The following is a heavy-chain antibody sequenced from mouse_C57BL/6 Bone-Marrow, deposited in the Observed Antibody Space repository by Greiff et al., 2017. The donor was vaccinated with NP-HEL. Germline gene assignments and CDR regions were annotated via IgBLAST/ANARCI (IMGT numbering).Heavy chain of an antibody. J-gene: IGHJ1*03. Sequence: QVQLQQSGPGLVQPSQSLSITCTVSGFSLTSYGVHWVRQSPGQGLEWLGVIWSGGSTDYNAAFISRLSISKDNSKSQVFFKMNSLQADDTAIYYCASYYGSSEWYFDVWGTGTTVTVSS. D-gene: IGHD1-1*01. V-gene: IGHV2-2*01. CDR2: IWSGGST. CDR3: ASYYGSSEWYFDV. CDR1: GFSLTSYG.